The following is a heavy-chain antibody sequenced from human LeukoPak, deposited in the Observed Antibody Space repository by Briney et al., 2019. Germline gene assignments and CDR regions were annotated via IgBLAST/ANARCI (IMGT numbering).Heavy chain of an antibody. D-gene: IGHD3-22*01. V-gene: IGHV3-49*04. J-gene: IGHJ4*02. CDR3: SRGDYYDSGGYYLLFDY. CDR2: IRSKAYGGTT. CDR1: GFTFGDYA. Sequence: GGSLRLSCTASGFTFGDYAMSWVRQAPGKGLEWVGLIRSKAYGGTTEYAASVKGRFTISRDDSKSIVYMQMNSLKTEDTAVYYCSRGDYYDSGGYYLLFDYWGQGTLVTVSS.